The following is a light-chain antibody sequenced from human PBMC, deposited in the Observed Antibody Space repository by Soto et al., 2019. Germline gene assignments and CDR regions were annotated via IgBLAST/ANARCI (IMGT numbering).Light chain of an antibody. Sequence: DIQMTQSPSSLSASVGDRVTITCRASQSISDSLNWYQRKPGKAPRLLIYAASTLQSGVPSRFSGSGSGTDFTLTLSSLQPEDFATYYCQQSYTTPLFTFGPGTKVDIK. CDR3: QQSYTTPLFT. CDR1: QSISDS. J-gene: IGKJ3*01. V-gene: IGKV1-39*01. CDR2: AAS.